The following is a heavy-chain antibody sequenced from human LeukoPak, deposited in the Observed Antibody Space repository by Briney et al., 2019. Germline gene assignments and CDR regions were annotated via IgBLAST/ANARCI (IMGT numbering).Heavy chain of an antibody. CDR3: ARGYSGSYIYYFDY. D-gene: IGHD1-26*01. Sequence: GASVKVSCKASGYTFTSYGISWVRQAPGQGLEWMGWISAYNGNTNYAQKLQGRVTMTTDTSTSTAYMELSRLRSDDTAVYYCARGYSGSYIYYFDYWGQGTLVTVSS. CDR2: ISAYNGNT. CDR1: GYTFTSYG. J-gene: IGHJ4*02. V-gene: IGHV1-18*01.